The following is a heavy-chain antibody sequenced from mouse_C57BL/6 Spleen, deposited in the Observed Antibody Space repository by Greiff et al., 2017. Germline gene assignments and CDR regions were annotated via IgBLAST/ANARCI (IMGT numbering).Heavy chain of an antibody. V-gene: IGHV5-17*01. CDR1: GFTFSDYG. CDR3: ARERYYGSFYAMDY. J-gene: IGHJ4*01. Sequence: DVKLVESGGGLVKPGGSLKLSCAASGFTFSDYGMHWVRQAPEKGLEWVAYISSGSSTIYYADTVKGRFTISRDNAKNTLFLQMTSLRSEDTAMYYCARERYYGSFYAMDYWGQGTSVTVSS. D-gene: IGHD1-1*01. CDR2: ISSGSSTI.